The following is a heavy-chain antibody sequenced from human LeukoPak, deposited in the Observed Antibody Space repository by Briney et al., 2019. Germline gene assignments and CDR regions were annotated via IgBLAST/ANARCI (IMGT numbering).Heavy chain of an antibody. Sequence: GGSLRLSCAASGFTFSSYAMSWVRQAPGKGLEWVSAISGSGGSTYYADSVKGRFTISRDNSKNTLYLQMDSLRVEDTAIYYCAKRTDGGGNRGVAFDVWGQGTMVTVSS. CDR1: GFTFSSYA. V-gene: IGHV3-23*01. CDR3: AKRTDGGGNRGVAFDV. J-gene: IGHJ3*01. CDR2: ISGSGGST. D-gene: IGHD2-15*01.